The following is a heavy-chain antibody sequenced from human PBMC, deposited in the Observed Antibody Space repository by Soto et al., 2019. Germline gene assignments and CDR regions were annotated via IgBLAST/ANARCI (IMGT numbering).Heavy chain of an antibody. Sequence: EVQLVESGGGLIQPGGSLRLSCAAAGFTASSNYMSGVRKAPGKGLEWVSVIYSGGSTYYADSVKGRFTISRDNSKNTLYLQMNSLRAEDTAVYYCARDRVESGYPEYFQHWGQGTLVTVSS. CDR3: ARDRVESGYPEYFQH. V-gene: IGHV3-53*01. D-gene: IGHD3-22*01. CDR2: IYSGGST. CDR1: GFTASSNY. J-gene: IGHJ1*01.